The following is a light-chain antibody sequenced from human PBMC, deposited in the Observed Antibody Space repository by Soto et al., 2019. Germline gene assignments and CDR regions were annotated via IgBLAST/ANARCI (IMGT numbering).Light chain of an antibody. CDR3: SSYTSSSTLAV. CDR2: EVS. V-gene: IGLV2-14*01. Sequence: QSALTQPASVSGSPGQSITISCTGTSSDVGGYNYVSWYQQHPGKAPKLMIYEVSNRPSGVSNRFSGSKSGNTASLTISGLQAEDEADYYCSSYTSSSTLAVFGTGTKVNVL. CDR1: SSDVGGYNY. J-gene: IGLJ1*01.